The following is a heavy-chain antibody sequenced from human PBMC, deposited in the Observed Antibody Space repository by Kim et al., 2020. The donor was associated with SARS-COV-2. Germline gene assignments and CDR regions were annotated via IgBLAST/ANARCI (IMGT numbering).Heavy chain of an antibody. CDR1: GFTFSRHG. V-gene: IGHV3-30*18. CDR2: ILNDGSDK. J-gene: IGHJ4*02. D-gene: IGHD3-22*01. CDR3: VKDDTSGYFYVDY. Sequence: GGSLRLSCAASGFTFSRHGMHWARQAPGKGLECVALILNDGSDKNYADSVKGRFTISRDNSMNTLYLQMNSLRPEDTAVYYCVKDDTSGYFYVDYWGQGTLVTVSS.